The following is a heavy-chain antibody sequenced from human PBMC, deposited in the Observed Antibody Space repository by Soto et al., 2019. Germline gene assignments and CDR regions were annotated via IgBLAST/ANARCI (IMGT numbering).Heavy chain of an antibody. V-gene: IGHV3-23*01. CDR2: ISGSGGST. CDR1: GFTFSSYA. J-gene: IGHJ4*02. CDR3: AKGVSTDIVLMVYAIAGLDY. Sequence: GGSLRLSCAASGFTFSSYAMSWVRQAPGKGLEWVSAISGSGGSTYYADSVKGRFTISRDNSKNTLYLQMNSLRAEDTAVYYCAKGVSTDIVLMVYAIAGLDYWGQGTLVTVSS. D-gene: IGHD2-8*01.